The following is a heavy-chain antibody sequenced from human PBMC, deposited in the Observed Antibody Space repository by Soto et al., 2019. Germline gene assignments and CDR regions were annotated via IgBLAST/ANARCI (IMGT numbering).Heavy chain of an antibody. V-gene: IGHV3-13*01. CDR1: GFTFSNYD. D-gene: IGHD3-10*01. J-gene: IGHJ6*02. Sequence: GGSLRLSCAASGFTFSNYDMHWVRQVTGKGLEWISSIGTAGDTYYAGSVRGRFTISRENAKNSLYLQMNSLRAGDTAVYYCARDRSRAPVSENRRVGMDVWGQGTTVTVSS. CDR2: IGTAGDT. CDR3: ARDRSRAPVSENRRVGMDV.